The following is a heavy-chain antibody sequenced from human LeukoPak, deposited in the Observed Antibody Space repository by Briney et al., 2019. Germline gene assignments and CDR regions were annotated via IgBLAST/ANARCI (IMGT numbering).Heavy chain of an antibody. J-gene: IGHJ5*02. CDR1: GGSISRSNFY. CDR3: AGLQPPRRVPSGWYPNWFDP. V-gene: IGHV4-39*07. D-gene: IGHD6-19*01. CDR2: INHSGST. Sequence: PSETLSLTCTVSGGSISRSNFYWGWIRQPPGKGLEWIGEINHSGSTNYNPSLKSRVTISVDTSKNQFSLKLSSVTAADTAVYYCAGLQPPRRVPSGWYPNWFDPWGQGTLVTVSS.